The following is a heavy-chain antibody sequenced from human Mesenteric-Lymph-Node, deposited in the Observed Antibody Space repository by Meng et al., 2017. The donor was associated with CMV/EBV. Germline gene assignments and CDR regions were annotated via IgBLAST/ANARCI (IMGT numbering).Heavy chain of an antibody. V-gene: IGHV4-31*03. Sequence: CTVSGGSISSGGAYWSWVRQHPGKGLEWIGEIFHDGVTNYTPSLKSRVTISLDKSKNQFSLKLTFVTAADTAVYYCARVNFGAFDVWGQGTTVTVSS. CDR1: GGSISSGGAY. J-gene: IGHJ3*01. D-gene: IGHD3/OR15-3a*01. CDR3: ARVNFGAFDV. CDR2: IFHDGVT.